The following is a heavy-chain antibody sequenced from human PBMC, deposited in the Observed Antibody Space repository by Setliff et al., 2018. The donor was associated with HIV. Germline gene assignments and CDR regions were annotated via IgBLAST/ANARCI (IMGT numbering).Heavy chain of an antibody. Sequence: ASVKVSCKASGYTFTSYGISWVRQAPGQGLEWMGWISAYNGNTNYAQKLQGRVTMTTDTSTSTAYIELRSLRSDDTAVYYCARGTYYYDSSGYLAASHFDYWGQGTLVTVSS. D-gene: IGHD3-22*01. CDR1: GYTFTSYG. CDR2: ISAYNGNT. CDR3: ARGTYYYDSSGYLAASHFDY. V-gene: IGHV1-18*01. J-gene: IGHJ4*02.